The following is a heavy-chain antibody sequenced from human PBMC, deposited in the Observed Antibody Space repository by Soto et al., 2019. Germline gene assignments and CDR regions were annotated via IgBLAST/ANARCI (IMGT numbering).Heavy chain of an antibody. CDR3: VRVGLVGRNKLTNALFDP. CDR2: IYPGDSDT. J-gene: IGHJ5*02. D-gene: IGHD2-8*02. Sequence: PGESLKISCMGSGYTFTSHWIGWVRQMPGKGLEWMEIIYPGDSDTRYSPSFQGQVTISADKSIRTAYLQWNSLKASDTAMYYWVRVGLVGRNKLTNALFDPLGPGMLVTVS. CDR1: GYTFTSHW. V-gene: IGHV5-51*01.